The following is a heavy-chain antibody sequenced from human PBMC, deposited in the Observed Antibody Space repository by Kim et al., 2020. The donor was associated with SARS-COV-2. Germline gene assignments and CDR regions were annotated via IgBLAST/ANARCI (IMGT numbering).Heavy chain of an antibody. CDR2: ISSNGGST. V-gene: IGHV3-64D*09. CDR3: VKFVVGEGSGWYVFDY. Sequence: GGSLRLSCSASGFTFSSYAMHWVRQAPGKGLEYVSAISSNGGSTYYADSVKGRFTISRDNSKNTLYLQMSSLRAEDTAVYYCVKFVVGEGSGWYVFDYWGQGTLVTVSS. J-gene: IGHJ4*02. CDR1: GFTFSSYA. D-gene: IGHD6-19*01.